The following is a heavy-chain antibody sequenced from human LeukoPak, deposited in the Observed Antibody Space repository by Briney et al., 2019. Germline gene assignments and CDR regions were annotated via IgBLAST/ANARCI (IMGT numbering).Heavy chain of an antibody. Sequence: GASVKVSCIASGYTFTGHNLHWVRQAPGQGLEWMGWINPNSGDTNYAQKFQGRVTMTRDTSISTAYMELSALRSDYTAVFYYARRHGSGSDYRGVDYWGQGTLVTVSS. D-gene: IGHD3-10*01. CDR2: INPNSGDT. V-gene: IGHV1-2*02. J-gene: IGHJ4*02. CDR1: GYTFTGHN. CDR3: ARRHGSGSDYRGVDY.